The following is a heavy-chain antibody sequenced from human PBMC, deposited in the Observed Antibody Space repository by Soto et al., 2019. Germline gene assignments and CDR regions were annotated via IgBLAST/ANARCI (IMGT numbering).Heavy chain of an antibody. Sequence: QVQLVESGGGVVQPGTSLRVSCAASGFTFSSSGMHWVHQAPGKGLEWVTVISYDGINRYYADSVKGRFTISRDNSKNTLYLQMNSLRAEDTAVYHCAKDSDSGGFDYWGQGTLVTVSS. J-gene: IGHJ4*02. D-gene: IGHD2-15*01. V-gene: IGHV3-30*18. CDR2: ISYDGINR. CDR3: AKDSDSGGFDY. CDR1: GFTFSSSG.